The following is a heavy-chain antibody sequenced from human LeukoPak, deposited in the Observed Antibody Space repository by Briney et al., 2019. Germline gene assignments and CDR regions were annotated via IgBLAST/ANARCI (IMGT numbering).Heavy chain of an antibody. CDR1: GFTFSSYG. V-gene: IGHV3-30*02. CDR2: IRYDGSNK. D-gene: IGHD4-11*01. Sequence: AGGSLRLSFAASGFTFSSYGMHWVRQAPGKGLEWVAFIRYDGSNKYYADSVKGRFTISRDNSKNTLYLQMNSPRAEVTAVYYCANPYSNYDYWGQGTLVTVSS. J-gene: IGHJ4*02. CDR3: ANPYSNYDY.